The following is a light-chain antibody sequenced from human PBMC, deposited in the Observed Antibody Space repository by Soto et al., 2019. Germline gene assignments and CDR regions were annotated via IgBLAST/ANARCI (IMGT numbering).Light chain of an antibody. CDR3: QQYNNWPPYT. CDR1: QSVSSN. V-gene: IGKV3-15*01. J-gene: IGKJ2*01. Sequence: EIVMKQSPATLSVSPGERATVSCRASQSVSSNLAWYQQKPGQAPRLLIYGASTRATGIPARFSGSGSGTEFTLTISSLQSEDFAVYYCQQYNNWPPYTFGQGTKLESK. CDR2: GAS.